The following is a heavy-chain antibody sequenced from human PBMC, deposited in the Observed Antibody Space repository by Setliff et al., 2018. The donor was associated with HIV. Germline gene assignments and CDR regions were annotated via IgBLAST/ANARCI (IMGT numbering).Heavy chain of an antibody. CDR3: AGVLSSGYYDGP. J-gene: IGHJ5*02. Sequence: SETLSLTCSVSGGSISSGSYYWTWIRQPAGKGPEWIGHIYTNGYTNYNPSLKSRVTISADTSKNQFSLKLRSVTAADTAVYYCAGVLSSGYYDGPWGQGTLVTVSS. CDR2: IYTNGYT. D-gene: IGHD3-22*01. V-gene: IGHV4-61*09. CDR1: GGSISSGSYY.